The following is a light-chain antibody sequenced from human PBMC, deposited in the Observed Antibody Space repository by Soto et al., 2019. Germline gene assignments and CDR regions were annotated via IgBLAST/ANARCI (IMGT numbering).Light chain of an antibody. J-gene: IGKJ2*01. Sequence: EIVLTQSPGTLSLSPGERATLSCRASQSVSSSYLAWYQQKPGQAPGLLIYGASSRATGIPDRFSGSGSGTDFTITISRLEPEDVAVYYCQQYGNSPYTFGQGTKLEIK. CDR3: QQYGNSPYT. CDR2: GAS. CDR1: QSVSSSY. V-gene: IGKV3-20*01.